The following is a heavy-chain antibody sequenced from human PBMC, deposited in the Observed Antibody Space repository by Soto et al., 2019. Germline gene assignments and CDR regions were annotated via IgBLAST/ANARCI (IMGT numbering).Heavy chain of an antibody. CDR2: ISGSGGST. Sequence: SLRLSCAASGFTFSSYAMSWVRQAPGKGLEWVSAISGSGGSTYYADSVKGRFTISRDNSKNTLYLQMNSLRAEDTAVYYCAKEDGDIVATITGLFDYWGQGTLVTVSS. D-gene: IGHD5-12*01. V-gene: IGHV3-23*01. J-gene: IGHJ4*02. CDR3: AKEDGDIVATITGLFDY. CDR1: GFTFSSYA.